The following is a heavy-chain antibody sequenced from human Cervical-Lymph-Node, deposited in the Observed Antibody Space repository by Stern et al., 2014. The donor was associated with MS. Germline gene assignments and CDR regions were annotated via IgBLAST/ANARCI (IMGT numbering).Heavy chain of an antibody. J-gene: IGHJ4*02. CDR2: ICYDGINK. D-gene: IGHD6-13*01. CDR3: ARAGDSSSWYLDY. Sequence: VHLVESGGGVVQPGRSLRLSCAASGFTFSSYCMHWVRQAPGKGLEWVAVICYDGINKYNADSLKGRFTISRDNSKNTLYLQMNSLRAEDTGVYSCARAGDSSSWYLDYWGQGTLVTVSS. CDR1: GFTFSSYC. V-gene: IGHV3-33*01.